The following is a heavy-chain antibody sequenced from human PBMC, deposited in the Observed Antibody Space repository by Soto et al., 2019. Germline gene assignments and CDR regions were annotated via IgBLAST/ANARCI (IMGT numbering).Heavy chain of an antibody. CDR1: GGSISSSSYY. V-gene: IGHV4-39*01. D-gene: IGHD4-17*01. CDR3: ARTIVGYGGNSYYFDY. CDR2: IYYSGST. Sequence: SETLSLTCTVSGGSISSSSYYWGWIRQPPGKGLEWIGSIYYSGSTYYNPSLKSRVTISVDTSKNQFSLKLSSVTAADTAVYYCARTIVGYGGNSYYFDYWGQGTLVTVS. J-gene: IGHJ4*02.